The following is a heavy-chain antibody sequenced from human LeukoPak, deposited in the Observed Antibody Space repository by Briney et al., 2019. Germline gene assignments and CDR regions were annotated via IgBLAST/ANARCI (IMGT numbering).Heavy chain of an antibody. CDR1: GFTFSSYS. J-gene: IGHJ4*02. V-gene: IGHV3-48*01. Sequence: GGSLRLSCAASGFTFSSYSMNWVRQAPGKGLEWVSYISSSSSTIYYADSVKGRFTISRDNAKNSLYLQMNSLRAEDTAVYYCARVGGLSGSYPFDYWGQGTLLTVSS. D-gene: IGHD1-26*01. CDR3: ARVGGLSGSYPFDY. CDR2: ISSSSSTI.